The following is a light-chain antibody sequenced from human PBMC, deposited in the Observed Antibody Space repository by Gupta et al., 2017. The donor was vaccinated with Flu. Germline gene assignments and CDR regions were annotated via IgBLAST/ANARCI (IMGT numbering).Light chain of an antibody. CDR2: GAS. V-gene: IGKV3-20*01. CDR1: QSVRSSY. CDR3: QKYGSSLLIT. Sequence: DIVLTQSPCTLSLSPEASAILSYRASQSVRSSYLAWYQQKPGQAPRPLIYGASSRATGIPDRFSGSGSGTDFTLTISRLEPEDFAGYYCQKYGSSLLITFGQGTRLEIK. J-gene: IGKJ5*01.